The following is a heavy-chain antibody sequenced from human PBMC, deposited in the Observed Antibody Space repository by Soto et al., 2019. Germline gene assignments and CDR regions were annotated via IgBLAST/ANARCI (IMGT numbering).Heavy chain of an antibody. D-gene: IGHD3-3*01. CDR1: GFTFSSYA. CDR2: ISGSGGST. Sequence: GGSLRLSCAASGFTFSSYAMSWVRQAPGKGLEWVSAISGSGGSTYYADSVKGRFTISRDNSKNTLYLQMNSLRAEDTAVYYCAKDWSLSDWAPYDFWSGSQMPSHYFDYWGQGTLVTVSS. V-gene: IGHV3-23*01. J-gene: IGHJ4*02. CDR3: AKDWSLSDWAPYDFWSGSQMPSHYFDY.